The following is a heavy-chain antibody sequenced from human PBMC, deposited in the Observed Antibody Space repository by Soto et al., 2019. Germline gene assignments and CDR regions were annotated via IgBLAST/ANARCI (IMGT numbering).Heavy chain of an antibody. CDR2: LSPMFGAA. Sequence: QVQLVQSGAEMKKPGSSVKVSCQSSGGTFNTYAMNWVRQAPGQGPEWMGDLSPMFGAATYAPKFQGRVTITADESTGTSYMQLSRLTSEDPALYFCAREVQVHTPAFVYWGQGTLVTVSS. CDR3: AREVQVHTPAFVY. CDR1: GGTFNTYA. J-gene: IGHJ4*02. D-gene: IGHD3-10*01. V-gene: IGHV1-69*19.